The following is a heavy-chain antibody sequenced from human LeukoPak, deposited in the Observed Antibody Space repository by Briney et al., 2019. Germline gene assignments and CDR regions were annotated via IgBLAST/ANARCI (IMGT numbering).Heavy chain of an antibody. J-gene: IGHJ3*02. D-gene: IGHD2-15*01. CDR1: GYTFTGYY. Sequence: ASVKVSCKASGYTFTGYYMHWVRQAPGQGLEWMGWMNPNSGNTGYAQKFQGRVTITRNTSISTAYMELSSLRSEDTAVYYCARDPYCSGGSCYWDDAFDIWGQGTMVTVSS. V-gene: IGHV1-8*03. CDR2: MNPNSGNT. CDR3: ARDPYCSGGSCYWDDAFDI.